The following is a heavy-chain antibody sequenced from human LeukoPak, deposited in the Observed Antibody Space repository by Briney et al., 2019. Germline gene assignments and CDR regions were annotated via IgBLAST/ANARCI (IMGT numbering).Heavy chain of an antibody. CDR2: ISSSSSFI. D-gene: IGHD6-6*01. V-gene: IGHV3-21*01. Sequence: GGSLRLSCAASGFTFSSYSMHWVRQAPGKGLEWVLAISSSSSFIYYADSMRGRFTISRDNAKNSLYLQMNRLRAEDAAVYYCARDQYSRSSFDYLYHFMDVWGKGTTVTVSS. CDR1: GFTFSSYS. CDR3: ARDQYSRSSFDYLYHFMDV. J-gene: IGHJ6*03.